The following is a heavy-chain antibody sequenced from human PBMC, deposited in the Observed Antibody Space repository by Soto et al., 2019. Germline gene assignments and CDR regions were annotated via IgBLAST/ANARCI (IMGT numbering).Heavy chain of an antibody. CDR1: GYTFTKYY. CDR3: ARSENVLVLSSSAVYFDS. J-gene: IGHJ4*02. D-gene: IGHD2-8*01. Sequence: QVQLVQSGAEVKTPGASVKISCKASGYTFTKYYIHWVRQAPGQGLEWMGLINPSGISTSYRQKFPGRVSMTRDTSTRTVYMELSSLSSEDSAVYYCARSENVLVLSSSAVYFDSWGQGTLVTVSS. V-gene: IGHV1-46*01. CDR2: INPSGIST.